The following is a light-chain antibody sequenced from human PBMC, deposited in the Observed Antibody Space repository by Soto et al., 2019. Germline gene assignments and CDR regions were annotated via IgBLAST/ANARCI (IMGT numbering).Light chain of an antibody. J-gene: IGLJ2*01. Sequence: QSAVTQEPSLTVSPGGTVTLTCASSTGAVTSGYYPNWFQQKPGQPPRALIYSTTYKHSWTPARFSGSLLGGKAALTLSGVQPEDEADYYCLLFYGDGVVFGGGTQLTVL. V-gene: IGLV7-43*01. CDR3: LLFYGDGVV. CDR1: TGAVTSGYY. CDR2: STT.